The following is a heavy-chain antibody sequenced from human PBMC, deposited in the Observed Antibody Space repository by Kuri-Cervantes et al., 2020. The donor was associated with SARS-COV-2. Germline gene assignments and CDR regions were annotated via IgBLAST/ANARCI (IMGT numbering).Heavy chain of an antibody. CDR1: GFTFSSYS. V-gene: IGHV3-21*01. CDR2: ISSSSSYI. CDR3: ARDGSQILEWLLQSYYYYMDV. Sequence: ETLSLTCAASGFTFSSYSMNWVRQAPGKGLEWVSSISSSSSYIYYADSVKGRFTISRDNARNSLYLQMNSLRAEDTAVYYCARDGSQILEWLLQSYYYYMDVWGKGTTVTVSS. J-gene: IGHJ6*03. D-gene: IGHD3-3*01.